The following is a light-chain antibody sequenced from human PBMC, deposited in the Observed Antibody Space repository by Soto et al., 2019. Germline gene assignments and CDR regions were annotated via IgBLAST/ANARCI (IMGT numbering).Light chain of an antibody. J-gene: IGKJ1*01. V-gene: IGKV3-20*01. Sequence: EIVLTQSPGTLSLSPGERATLSCRASQSVSNSYLAWYQQKPGQAPRLLIYGASSRATGIPDRFSGSGSGTDFTLIISRLEPEDFAVYYCQQYSSSPRPFGQGTKVEVK. CDR2: GAS. CDR1: QSVSNSY. CDR3: QQYSSSPRP.